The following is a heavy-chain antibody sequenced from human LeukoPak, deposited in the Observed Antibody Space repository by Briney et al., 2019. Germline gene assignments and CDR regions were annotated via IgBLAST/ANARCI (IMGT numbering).Heavy chain of an antibody. CDR1: GFTFSSYG. J-gene: IGHJ3*02. CDR2: ISYDGSNK. D-gene: IGHD1-26*01. Sequence: PGGSLRLSCAASGFTFSSYGMHWVRQAPGKGLEWVAVISYDGSNKYYADSVKGRFTISRDNSKNTLYLQMNSLRAEDPAVYYCAKDAYSGSYPDAFDIWGQGTMVTVSS. CDR3: AKDAYSGSYPDAFDI. V-gene: IGHV3-30*18.